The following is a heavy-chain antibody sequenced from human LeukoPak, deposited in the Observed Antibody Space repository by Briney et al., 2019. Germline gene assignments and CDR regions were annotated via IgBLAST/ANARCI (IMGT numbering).Heavy chain of an antibody. CDR2: MSGRGGST. V-gene: IGHV3-23*01. J-gene: IGHJ4*02. Sequence: GGSLRLSCAASGFTFSSYAMSWVRQAPGKGLEWVSAMSGRGGSTYYADSVKGRFTISRDNSKNTLNLQNNSLRAEDPAIYHCAKSPRRGYSYGYHYWGQGTLVTVSS. CDR3: AKSPRRGYSYGYHY. D-gene: IGHD5-18*01. CDR1: GFTFSSYA.